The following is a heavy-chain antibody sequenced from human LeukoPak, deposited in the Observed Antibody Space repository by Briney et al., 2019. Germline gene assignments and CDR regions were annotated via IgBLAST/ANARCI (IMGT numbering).Heavy chain of an antibody. CDR2: IKQDGSEK. CDR3: ARGYCSGGSCLESLGAFDI. CDR1: GFTLCIYW. Sequence: TGGSLRLSCALSGFTLCIYWMSWVRQAPGKGLEWVANIKQDGSEKYYVDSVKGRFTISRENAKNSLYLQMNSLRAGDTAVYYCARGYCSGGSCLESLGAFDIWGQGTMVTVSS. J-gene: IGHJ3*02. D-gene: IGHD2-15*01. V-gene: IGHV3-7*01.